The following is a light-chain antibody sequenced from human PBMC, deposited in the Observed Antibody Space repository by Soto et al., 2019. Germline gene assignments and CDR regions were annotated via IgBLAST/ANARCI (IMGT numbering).Light chain of an antibody. CDR2: DVT. V-gene: IGLV2-14*01. CDR1: SSDVGLYNY. J-gene: IGLJ2*01. Sequence: QSALTQPASVSGSPGQSITISCTGTSSDVGLYNYVSWYQQHPGKAPKLMLYDVTDRPSGVSNRFSGSKSGNTASLTISGLQAEDEADYYCSSYTSTNTMVFGGATKLPVL. CDR3: SSYTSTNTMV.